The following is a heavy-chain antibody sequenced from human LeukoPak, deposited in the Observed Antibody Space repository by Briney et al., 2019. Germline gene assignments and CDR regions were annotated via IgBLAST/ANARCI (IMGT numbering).Heavy chain of an antibody. CDR2: IYYSGST. D-gene: IGHD5-12*01. CDR1: GGSISSYY. V-gene: IGHV4-59*01. J-gene: IGHJ4*02. Sequence: SETLSLTCTVSGGSISSYYWSWIRQPPGKGLEWIGYIYYSGSTNYNPSLKSRVTISVDTSKNQFSLKLSSVTAADTAVYYCARAGYDYLYYFDYWGQGTLVTVSS. CDR3: ARAGYDYLYYFDY.